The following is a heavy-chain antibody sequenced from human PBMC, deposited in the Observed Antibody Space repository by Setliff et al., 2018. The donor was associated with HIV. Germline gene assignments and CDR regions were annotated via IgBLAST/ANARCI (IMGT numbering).Heavy chain of an antibody. Sequence: SETLSLTCTVSGGSVGSGSYYWSWVRQPPGKGLEWIGYIYYTGSTNYNPSLKSRLTISVDTSKNQFSLKLRSVTAADTAVYYCVRDDYGYNGKGFDYWGPGTLVTVSS. CDR1: GGSVGSGSYY. J-gene: IGHJ4*02. V-gene: IGHV4-61*01. CDR2: IYYTGST. CDR3: VRDDYGYNGKGFDY. D-gene: IGHD4-17*01.